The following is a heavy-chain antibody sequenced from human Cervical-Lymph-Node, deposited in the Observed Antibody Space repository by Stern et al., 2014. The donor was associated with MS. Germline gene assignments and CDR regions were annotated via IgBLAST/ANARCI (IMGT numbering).Heavy chain of an antibody. V-gene: IGHV3-48*01. CDR2: ISTISTL. CDR1: GFPLSIYS. D-gene: IGHD1-1*01. Sequence: VQLVESGGGLVQPGGSLRLSCAASGFPLSIYSMHWVRQAPGKGLEWVSYISTISTLYYADSVKGRFTISRDNAKNSLYLQMNSLRAEDTAVYFCARDDWVERLDSWGQGTLVTVSS. CDR3: ARDDWVERLDS. J-gene: IGHJ5*01.